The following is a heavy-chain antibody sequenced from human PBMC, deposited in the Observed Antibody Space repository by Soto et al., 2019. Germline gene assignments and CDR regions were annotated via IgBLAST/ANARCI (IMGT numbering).Heavy chain of an antibody. CDR3: ARHIYCGGDCYTYYFDY. D-gene: IGHD2-21*02. CDR2: IYYSGST. V-gene: IGHV4-59*04. CDR1: GGSISSYY. J-gene: IGHJ4*02. Sequence: SETLSLTCTVSGGSISSYYWSWIRQPPGKGLEWIGYIYYSGSTYYNPSLKSRVTISVDTSKNQFSLKLSSVTAADTAVYYCARHIYCGGDCYTYYFDYWGQGTLVTVSS.